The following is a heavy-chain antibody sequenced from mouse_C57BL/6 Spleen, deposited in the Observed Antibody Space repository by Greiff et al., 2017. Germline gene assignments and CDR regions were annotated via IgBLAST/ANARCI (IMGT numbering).Heavy chain of an antibody. CDR3: AREDDYDGSWCAY. CDR2: IDPSDSET. J-gene: IGHJ3*01. D-gene: IGHD2-4*01. V-gene: IGHV1-52*01. Sequence: LMGPGSSVKLSCKASGYTFTSYWMHWVKQRPIQGLEWIGNIDPSDSETHYNQKFKDKATLTVDKSSSTAYMQLSSLTSEDSAVYYCAREDDYDGSWCAYWGQGTLVTVSA. CDR1: GYTFTSYW.